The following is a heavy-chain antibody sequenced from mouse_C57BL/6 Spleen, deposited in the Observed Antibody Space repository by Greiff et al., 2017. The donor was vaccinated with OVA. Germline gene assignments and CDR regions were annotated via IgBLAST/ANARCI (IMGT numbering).Heavy chain of an antibody. CDR3: ARELGRVDY. CDR2: IYPSDSET. CDR1: GYTFTSYW. Sequence: QVQLQQSGAELVRPGSSVKLSCKASGYTFTSYWMDWVKQRPGQGLEWIGNIYPSDSETHYNQKFKDKATLTVDKSSSTAYMQLSSLTSEDSAVYYCARELGRVDYWGQGTTLTVSS. V-gene: IGHV1-61*01. D-gene: IGHD4-1*01. J-gene: IGHJ2*01.